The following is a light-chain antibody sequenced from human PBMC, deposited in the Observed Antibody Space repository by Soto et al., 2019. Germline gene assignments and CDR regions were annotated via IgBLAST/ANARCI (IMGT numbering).Light chain of an antibody. Sequence: QSVLTQPASVSGSPGQSITISCTGTSSDVGGYDYVCWYQHHPGKAPKLMIYDVSRRPSGVSNRFSGSKSGNTASLTISGLQAEDEADYYCSSYASSGTLEVFGTGTKVTVL. CDR2: DVS. V-gene: IGLV2-14*03. J-gene: IGLJ1*01. CDR1: SSDVGGYDY. CDR3: SSYASSGTLEV.